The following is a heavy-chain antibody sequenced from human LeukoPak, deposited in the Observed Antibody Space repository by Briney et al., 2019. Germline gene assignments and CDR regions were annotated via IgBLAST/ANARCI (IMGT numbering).Heavy chain of an antibody. V-gene: IGHV3-7*04. D-gene: IGHD5-24*01. CDR1: GFTFSSYW. J-gene: IGHJ4*02. CDR3: ARVEMATIQNIDY. Sequence: PGGSLRLSCAASGFTFSSYWMSWVRQAPGKGREWVANIKQDGSEKYYVDSVKGRFTISRDNAKNSLYLQMNSLRAEDTAVYYCARVEMATIQNIDYWGQGTLVTVSS. CDR2: IKQDGSEK.